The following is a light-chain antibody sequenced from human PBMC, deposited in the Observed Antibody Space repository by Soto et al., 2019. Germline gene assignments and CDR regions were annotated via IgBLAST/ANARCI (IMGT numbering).Light chain of an antibody. J-gene: IGLJ1*01. CDR3: SSYARTHTPYV. V-gene: IGLV2-8*01. CDR1: SSDVGGGYY. Sequence: SVLSQPPSASGAPGRAVTISCTGTSSDVGGGYYVSWYQQHPGRARKLMIYEVSKRPSGVPDRFSGSTSGNTASLTVSGLQAEDEADYYCSSYARTHTPYVFGTGTKVTVL. CDR2: EVS.